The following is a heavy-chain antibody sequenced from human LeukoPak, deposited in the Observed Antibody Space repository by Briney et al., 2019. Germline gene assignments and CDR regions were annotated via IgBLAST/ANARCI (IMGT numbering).Heavy chain of an antibody. CDR2: MNPNSGNT. CDR3: ARGQDMADY. V-gene: IGHV1-8*01. D-gene: IGHD2-15*01. J-gene: IGHJ4*02. CDR1: GYTFTSYD. Sequence: ASVKVSCKASGYTFTSYDINWVRQATGQGLEWRGWMNPNSGNTVYAQKFKGRVTMNRNTSISTAYMELSSLRSEDTAVYYCARGQDMADYWGQGTLVTVSS.